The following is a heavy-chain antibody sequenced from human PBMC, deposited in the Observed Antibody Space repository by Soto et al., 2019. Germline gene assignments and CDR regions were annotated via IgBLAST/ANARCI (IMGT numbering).Heavy chain of an antibody. V-gene: IGHV3-53*02. Sequence: EVQLVETGGGLIQPGGSLRLSCAASGFTVSSNYMSWVRQAPGKGLERVSVIYSDGSTYYADSVKGRFTIARDNSKNTLYLQMNSLRAEDTAVYYCARDPSSGWDYYYGMDVWGQGTTVTVSS. CDR2: IYSDGST. J-gene: IGHJ6*02. D-gene: IGHD6-19*01. CDR1: GFTVSSNY. CDR3: ARDPSSGWDYYYGMDV.